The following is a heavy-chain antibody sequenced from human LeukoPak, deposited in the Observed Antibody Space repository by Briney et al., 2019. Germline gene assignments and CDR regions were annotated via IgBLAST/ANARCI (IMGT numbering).Heavy chain of an antibody. CDR2: ISGSGGST. CDR3: AHAGAYCNGGSCYAGS. D-gene: IGHD2-15*01. CDR1: GFTFSSYA. Sequence: GGSLRLSCAASGFTFSSYAMSWVRQAPGKGLEWVSAISGSGGSTYYTDSVKGRFTISRDNSKNTLYLQMNSLRAEDTAVYYCAHAGAYCNGGSCYAGSWGQGTLVTVSS. V-gene: IGHV3-23*01. J-gene: IGHJ5*02.